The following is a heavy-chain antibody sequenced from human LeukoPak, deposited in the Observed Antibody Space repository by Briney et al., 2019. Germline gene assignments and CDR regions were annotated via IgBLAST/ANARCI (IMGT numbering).Heavy chain of an antibody. J-gene: IGHJ4*02. Sequence: ASVKVSCNTSGYTFTTYDIHGVRQAPGQGLEWMAWMNPNSGNTGHAQRFQGRITLTSYTSIGTAFMELRNLRFDDTAVYYCARGGGWLSPFDFWRRGTLVSVSS. D-gene: IGHD5-12*01. V-gene: IGHV1-8*01. CDR1: GYTFTTYD. CDR2: MNPNSGNT. CDR3: ARGGGWLSPFDF.